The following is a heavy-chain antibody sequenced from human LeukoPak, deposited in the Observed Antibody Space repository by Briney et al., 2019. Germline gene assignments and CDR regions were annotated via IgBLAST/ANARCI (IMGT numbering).Heavy chain of an antibody. J-gene: IGHJ4*02. D-gene: IGHD5-18*01. CDR2: IYYSGST. CDR1: GGSISSYY. Sequence: SETLSLTCTVSGGSISSYYWSWIRQPPGKGLEWIGYIYYSGSTNYNPSLKSRVTISVDTSKNQFSLKLSSATAADTAVYYCASQWAGGYSRFDYWGQGTLVTVSS. V-gene: IGHV4-59*08. CDR3: ASQWAGGYSRFDY.